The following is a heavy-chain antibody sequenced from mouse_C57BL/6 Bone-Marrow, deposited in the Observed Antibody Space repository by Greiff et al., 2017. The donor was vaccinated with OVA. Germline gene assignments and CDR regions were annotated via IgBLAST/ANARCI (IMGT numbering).Heavy chain of an antibody. D-gene: IGHD2-1*01. Sequence: LQQSGASVKISCKASGYAFSSYWMNWVKQRPGKGLEWIGQIYPGDGDTNYNGKFKGKATLTADKSSSTAYMQLSSLTSEDSAVYFCARRLYYGNYYYAMDYWGQGTSVTVSS. V-gene: IGHV1-80*01. CDR1: GYAFSSYW. J-gene: IGHJ4*01. CDR3: ARRLYYGNYYYAMDY. CDR2: IYPGDGDT.